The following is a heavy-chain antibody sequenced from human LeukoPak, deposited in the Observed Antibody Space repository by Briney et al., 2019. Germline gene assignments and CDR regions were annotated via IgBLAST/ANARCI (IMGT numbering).Heavy chain of an antibody. J-gene: IGHJ6*03. CDR3: ARNTVVVVPSYYYYYMDV. CDR2: INPSGGRA. D-gene: IGHD2-15*01. V-gene: IGHV1-46*01. CDR1: GYSFTSLY. Sequence: ASVKVSCKASGYSFTSLYMHWVRQAPGQGLEWMGIINPSGGRASYAQKFQGRITMTRDTSTSTVYMELSGLRSEDTAVYYCARNTVVVVPSYYYYYMDVWGKGTTVTISS.